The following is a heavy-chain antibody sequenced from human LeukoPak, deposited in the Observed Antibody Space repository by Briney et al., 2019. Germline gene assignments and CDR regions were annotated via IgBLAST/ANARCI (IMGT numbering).Heavy chain of an antibody. CDR2: INPNSGGT. CDR1: GYTFSSYG. Sequence: ASVTVSCKASGYTFSSYGISWVRQAPGQGLEWMGWINPNSGGTNYAQKFQGRVTMTRDTSTSTVYMELSSLRSEDTAVYYCARESYGEEDNWGQGTLVTVSS. CDR3: ARESYGEEDN. J-gene: IGHJ4*02. V-gene: IGHV1-18*01. D-gene: IGHD4-17*01.